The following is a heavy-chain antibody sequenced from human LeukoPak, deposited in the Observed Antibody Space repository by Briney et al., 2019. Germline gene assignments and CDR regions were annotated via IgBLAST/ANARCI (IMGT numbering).Heavy chain of an antibody. CDR2: ISGSGGST. CDR3: AKRGYYYDSGTYYYFDY. V-gene: IGHV3-23*01. CDR1: GFTFSSYA. D-gene: IGHD3-22*01. J-gene: IGHJ4*02. Sequence: GGSLRLSCAASGFTFSSYAMNWVRQAPGKGLEWVSCISGSGGSTYYADSVKGRFTISRDNSKNTLYLQMSSLRAEDTAVYYCAKRGYYYDSGTYYYFDYWGQGTPVTVSS.